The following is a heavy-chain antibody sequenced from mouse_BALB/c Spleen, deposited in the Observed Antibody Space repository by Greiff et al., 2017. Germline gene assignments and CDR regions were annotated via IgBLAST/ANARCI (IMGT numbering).Heavy chain of an antibody. J-gene: IGHJ3*01. Sequence: DVQLVESGGGLVKPGGSLKLSCAASGFTFSDYYMYWVRQTPEKRLEWVATISDGGSYTYYPDSVKGRFTISRDNAKNNLYLQMSSLKSEDTAMYYCAREYGYGVGAWFAYWGQGTLVTGSA. CDR2: ISDGGSYT. CDR1: GFTFSDYY. D-gene: IGHD2-2*01. CDR3: AREYGYGVGAWFAY. V-gene: IGHV5-4*02.